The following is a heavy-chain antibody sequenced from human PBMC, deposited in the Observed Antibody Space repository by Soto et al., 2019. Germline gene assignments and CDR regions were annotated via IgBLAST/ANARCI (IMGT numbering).Heavy chain of an antibody. CDR2: IIPIFGTA. CDR1: GGTFSSYA. J-gene: IGHJ5*02. CDR3: AREQDRRPGPNWFDP. V-gene: IGHV1-69*01. Sequence: QVQLVQSWAEVQKPGSSVKVSCKASGGTFSSYAISWVRQAPGQGLEWMGGIIPIFGTANYAQKYQGRVTITADESTSTGYRELSSLRSEDTAVYDCAREQDRRPGPNWFDPWGQGTLVADSS. D-gene: IGHD2-15*01.